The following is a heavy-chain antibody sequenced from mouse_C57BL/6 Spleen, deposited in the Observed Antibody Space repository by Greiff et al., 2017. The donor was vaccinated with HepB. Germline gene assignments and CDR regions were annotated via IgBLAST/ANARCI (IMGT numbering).Heavy chain of an antibody. CDR3: ARSGDYDGGDY. J-gene: IGHJ2*01. CDR2: IDPSDSET. CDR1: GYTFTSYW. Sequence: QVQLKQPGAELVRPGSSVKLSCKASGYTFTSYWMHWVKQRPIQGLEWIGNIDPSDSETHYNQKFKDKATLTVDKSSSTAYMQLSSLTSEDSAVYYCARSGDYDGGDYWGQGTTLTVSS. V-gene: IGHV1-52*01. D-gene: IGHD2-4*01.